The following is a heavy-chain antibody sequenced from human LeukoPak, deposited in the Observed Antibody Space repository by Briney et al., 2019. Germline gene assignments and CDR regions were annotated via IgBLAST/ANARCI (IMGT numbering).Heavy chain of an antibody. D-gene: IGHD5-18*01. CDR2: IYSGGST. J-gene: IGHJ4*02. Sequence: GGSLRLSCAASGFTVSSNYMSWVRQAPGKGLEWVSIIYSGGSTYYAESVKGRFTISRENPKNTLYLQMNSLRAEDTAVYFCVRVGYSYGYGDWNHFDYWGQGTLVTVSS. CDR1: GFTVSSNY. CDR3: VRVGYSYGYGDWNHFDY. V-gene: IGHV3-66*02.